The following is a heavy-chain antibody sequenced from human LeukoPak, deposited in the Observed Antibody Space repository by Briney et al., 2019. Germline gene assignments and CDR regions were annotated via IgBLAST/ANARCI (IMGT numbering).Heavy chain of an antibody. V-gene: IGHV3-23*01. CDR3: AKSEEVLRYFDWLLPFDY. D-gene: IGHD3-9*01. CDR2: ISGSGGST. J-gene: IGHJ4*02. CDR1: GFTFSSYG. Sequence: GGTLRLSCAASGFTFSSYGMSWVRQAPGKGLEWVSGISGSGGSTYYADSVKGRFTISRDNSKNTLYLQMNSLRAEDTAVYYCAKSEEVLRYFDWLLPFDYWGQGTLVTVSS.